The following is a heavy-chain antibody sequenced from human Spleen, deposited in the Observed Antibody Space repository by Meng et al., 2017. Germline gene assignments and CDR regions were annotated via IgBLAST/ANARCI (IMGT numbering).Heavy chain of an antibody. Sequence: EVQLVESGGDLVKSGGSLRLSCAASGFYFNNAWMSWVRQAPGKGLEWVGRIKSNTDGGTAEYAAPVTGRFTISRDDSKSTLYLQMSGLRIDDTGVYYCTWDDKAVSDYWGQGTLVTVSS. CDR1: GFYFNNAW. CDR3: TWDDKAVSDY. D-gene: IGHD1-26*01. J-gene: IGHJ4*02. V-gene: IGHV3-15*01. CDR2: IKSNTDGGTA.